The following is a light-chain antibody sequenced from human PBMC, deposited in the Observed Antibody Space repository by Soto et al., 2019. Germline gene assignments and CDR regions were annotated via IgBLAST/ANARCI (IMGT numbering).Light chain of an antibody. CDR3: QHYDTSPTWT. CDR1: QSVRNGY. CDR2: GAS. V-gene: IGKV3-20*01. Sequence: EIVLTQSPGPLSLSPGERATLSCRASQSVRNGYLAWYQQKPGQDPRLLIFGASNRATGTPDRFSGSGSGTDFTLTINRLEPDDFAVYYCQHYDTSPTWTFGQGTKVEIK. J-gene: IGKJ1*01.